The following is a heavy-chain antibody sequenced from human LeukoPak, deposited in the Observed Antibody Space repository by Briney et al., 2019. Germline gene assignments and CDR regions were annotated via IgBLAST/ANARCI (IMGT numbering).Heavy chain of an antibody. Sequence: GSLRLSCAASGFTFSSYAMSWIRQPPGKGLEWIGEINHSGSTNYNPSLKSRVTISVDTSKNQFSLKLSSVTAADTAVYYCARVWFDPWGQGTLVTVSS. CDR3: ARVWFDP. CDR2: INHSGST. V-gene: IGHV4-34*01. CDR1: GFTFSSYA. J-gene: IGHJ5*02.